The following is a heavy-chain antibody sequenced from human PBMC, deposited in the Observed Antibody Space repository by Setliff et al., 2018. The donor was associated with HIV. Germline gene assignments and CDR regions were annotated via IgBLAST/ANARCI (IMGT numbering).Heavy chain of an antibody. Sequence: ASVKVSCKASGYTFTKFDINWVRQATGQGLEWMGWMNPNSGNTGFAQKFQGRVTMTRNTSISTAYMELRSLRSEDTAVYYCARGTYDSDYWGQGTLVTVSS. CDR2: MNPNSGNT. D-gene: IGHD3-22*01. J-gene: IGHJ4*02. CDR3: ARGTYDSDY. CDR1: GYTFTKFD. V-gene: IGHV1-8*01.